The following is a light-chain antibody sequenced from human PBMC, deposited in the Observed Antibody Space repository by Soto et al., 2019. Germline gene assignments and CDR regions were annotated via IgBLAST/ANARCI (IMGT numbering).Light chain of an antibody. CDR3: SSYTTSHTVI. CDR2: DVN. V-gene: IGLV2-14*03. CDR1: NSDVGAYNY. Sequence: QSVLTQPASVSGSPGQSITISCTGTNSDVGAYNYVSWYQQHPGKAPKLMIYDVNIRPSGVSNRFSGSKSGNTASLTISRLQAEDETDYYCSSYTTSHTVIFGGGTKVTVL. J-gene: IGLJ2*01.